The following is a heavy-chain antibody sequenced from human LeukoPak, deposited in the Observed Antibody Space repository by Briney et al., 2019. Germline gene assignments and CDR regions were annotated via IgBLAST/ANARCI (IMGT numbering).Heavy chain of an antibody. Sequence: GGSLRLSCAASGFTFSSYSMKWVRQAPGKGLEWVSSISTGSTYMHYADSVKGRFTISRDDAKNMLFLQMNSLRGEDTAVYHCVRGGPSTWFWGQGTLVTVSS. V-gene: IGHV3-21*01. D-gene: IGHD3-22*01. CDR2: ISTGSTYM. CDR3: VRGGPSTWF. CDR1: GFTFSSYS. J-gene: IGHJ4*02.